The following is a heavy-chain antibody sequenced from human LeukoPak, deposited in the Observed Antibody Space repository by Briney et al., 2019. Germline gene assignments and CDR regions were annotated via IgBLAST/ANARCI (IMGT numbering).Heavy chain of an antibody. CDR3: ARGRRVHYDRSGYALDY. CDR2: INPNSGGT. J-gene: IGHJ4*02. CDR1: GYTFTAYY. V-gene: IGHV1-2*02. Sequence: GASVKVSCKASGYTFTAYYMHWVRQAPGQGLEWMGWINPNSGGTNYAQKFQGRVTITRNTSISTAYMELSSLRSEDTAVYYCARGRRVHYDRSGYALDYWGQGTLVTVSS. D-gene: IGHD3-22*01.